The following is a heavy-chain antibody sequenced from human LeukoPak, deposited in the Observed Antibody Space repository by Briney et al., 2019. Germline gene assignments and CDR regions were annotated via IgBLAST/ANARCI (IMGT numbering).Heavy chain of an antibody. CDR3: ARGEVIVGATIYYYYGMDV. CDR1: GYTFTSYG. CDR2: ISAYNGNT. J-gene: IGHJ6*02. Sequence: GASVKVSCKASGYTFTSYGISWVRQAPGQGLEWMGWISAYNGNTNYAQKFQGRVTITADESTSTAYMELSSLRSEDTAVYYCARGEVIVGATIYYYYGMDVWGQGTTVTVSS. D-gene: IGHD1-26*01. V-gene: IGHV1-18*01.